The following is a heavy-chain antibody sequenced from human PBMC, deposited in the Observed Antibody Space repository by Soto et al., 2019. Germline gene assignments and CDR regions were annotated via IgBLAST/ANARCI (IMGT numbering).Heavy chain of an antibody. CDR1: GFTFSTYP. J-gene: IGHJ6*02. V-gene: IGHV3-30-3*01. CDR2: ISFDGNNK. Sequence: GGSLRLSCAASGFTFSTYPMHWVRRAPGKGLEWVALISFDGNNKYYTDSVKGRFTISRDNSMNTLYLQMNSLRPGDTAVYYCARERSSGYYPHYNMDVWGQGTTVTVSS. CDR3: ARERSSGYYPHYNMDV. D-gene: IGHD3-22*01.